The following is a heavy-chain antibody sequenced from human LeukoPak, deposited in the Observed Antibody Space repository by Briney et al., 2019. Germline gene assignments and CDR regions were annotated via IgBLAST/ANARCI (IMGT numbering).Heavy chain of an antibody. CDR2: IKQDGSEK. V-gene: IGHV3-7*03. D-gene: IGHD3-3*01. Sequence: GGSLRLSCAASGFTFSSYWMSWVRQAPGKGLEWVANIKQDGSEKYYVDCVKGRFTISRDNAKNSLYLQMNSLRAEDTAVYYCARDVLGRSGEQLDYWGQGTLVTVSS. CDR3: ARDVLGRSGEQLDY. CDR1: GFTFSSYW. J-gene: IGHJ4*02.